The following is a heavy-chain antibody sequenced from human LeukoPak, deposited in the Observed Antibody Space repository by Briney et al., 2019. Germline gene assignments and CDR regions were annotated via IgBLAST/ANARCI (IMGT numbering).Heavy chain of an antibody. Sequence: PGGSLRLSCAASGFTFSSYAMSWVRRAPGQGLEWVSAISGSGGSTYYADSVRGRFTISRDNSKNTLYLQMNSLRAEDTAVYYCAKRERGSYSLDYWGQGTLVTVSS. D-gene: IGHD1-26*01. CDR3: AKRERGSYSLDY. CDR2: ISGSGGST. V-gene: IGHV3-23*01. J-gene: IGHJ4*02. CDR1: GFTFSSYA.